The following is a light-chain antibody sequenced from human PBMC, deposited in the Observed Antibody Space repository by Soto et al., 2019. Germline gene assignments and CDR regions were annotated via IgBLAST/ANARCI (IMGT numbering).Light chain of an antibody. CDR2: AAS. V-gene: IGKV1-9*01. CDR3: QQINSYPQT. J-gene: IGKJ4*01. Sequence: DIQLTQSPSFLSASVGDRVTITCRASQGISSYLAWYQQKPGKAPKLLIYAASTLQSGVPSRFSGSGSATEFTLTISSLQTEDFETYHCQQINSYPQTFGGGTKVDIK. CDR1: QGISSY.